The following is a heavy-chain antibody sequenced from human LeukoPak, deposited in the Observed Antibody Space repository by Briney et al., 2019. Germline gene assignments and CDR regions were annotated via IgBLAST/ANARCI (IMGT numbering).Heavy chain of an antibody. D-gene: IGHD1-26*01. J-gene: IGHJ5*02. V-gene: IGHV4-34*01. CDR1: GGPFSGYY. CDR2: INHSGST. CDR3: ASGWEPFNWFDP. Sequence: SETLSLTCAVYGGPFSGYYWSWIRQPPGKGLEWIGEINHSGSTNYNPSLKSRVTISVDTSKNQFSLKLSSVTAADTAVHYCASGWEPFNWFDPWGQGTLVTVSS.